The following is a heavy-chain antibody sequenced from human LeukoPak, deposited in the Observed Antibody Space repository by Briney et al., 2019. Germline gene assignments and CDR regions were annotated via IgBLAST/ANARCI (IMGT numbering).Heavy chain of an antibody. V-gene: IGHV3-53*01. J-gene: IGHJ4*02. CDR2: IYSDGGGGTT. D-gene: IGHD5-18*01. CDR1: GLTVSSNY. CDR3: AKAGIQLWSLWATGTYYFDY. Sequence: PGGSLRLSCAASGLTVSSNYMSWVRQAPGEGLEWVSVIYSDGGGGTTYYADSVKGRFTIPRDNSKNTLYLQMNSLRAEDTAVYYCAKAGIQLWSLWATGTYYFDYWGQGTLVTVSS.